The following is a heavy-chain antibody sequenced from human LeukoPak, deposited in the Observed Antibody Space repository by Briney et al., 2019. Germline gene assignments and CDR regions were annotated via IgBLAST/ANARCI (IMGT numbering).Heavy chain of an antibody. CDR3: ARGGLISLANTPLGAFDI. V-gene: IGHV4-39*07. CDR2: IYYNGST. CDR1: GGSISSSSYY. Sequence: SETLSLTCTVSGGSISSSSYYWGWIRQPPGKGLEWIGIIYYNGSTYYSPSLKSRVTISLDTSKNQFSLQLSSVTPEDAAVYYCARGGLISLANTPLGAFDIRGQGTMVSVSS. D-gene: IGHD4/OR15-4a*01. J-gene: IGHJ3*02.